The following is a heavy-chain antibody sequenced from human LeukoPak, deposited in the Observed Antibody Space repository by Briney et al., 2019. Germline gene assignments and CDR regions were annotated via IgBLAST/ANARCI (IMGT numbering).Heavy chain of an antibody. CDR3: ARHSQYNAFDI. CDR2: IYYSGST. Sequence: PSETLSLTCTVSGGSISSYYWSWIRQPPGKGLEWIGNIYYSGSTNYNPSLKSRVTISVDTSKNQFSLKLSSVTAADTAVYYCARHSQYNAFDIWGQGTMVTVSS. V-gene: IGHV4-59*01. J-gene: IGHJ3*02. D-gene: IGHD5-18*01. CDR1: GGSISSYY.